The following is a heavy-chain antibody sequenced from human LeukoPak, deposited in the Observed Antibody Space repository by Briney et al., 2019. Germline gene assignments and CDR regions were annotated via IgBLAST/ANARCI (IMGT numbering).Heavy chain of an antibody. J-gene: IGHJ4*02. Sequence: SETLSLTCTVSGGSISSYYWSWIRQPPGKRLEWIGFIYYSGTTKYNPSLNSRVTILLDTSKNQFSLKLSSVTAADTAMYYCARHLSAGTYPLDNWGQGTLVTVSS. CDR3: ARHLSAGTYPLDN. CDR2: IYYSGTT. V-gene: IGHV4-59*08. D-gene: IGHD3-16*02. CDR1: GGSISSYY.